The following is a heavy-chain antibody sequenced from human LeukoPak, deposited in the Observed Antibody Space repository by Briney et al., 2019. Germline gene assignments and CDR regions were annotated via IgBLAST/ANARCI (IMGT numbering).Heavy chain of an antibody. Sequence: GGSLRLSCAASGFTFSTYTMYWVRHPPGKRLEWVSIIGNNGGGIHYADSVRGRFTISRDNSKNALYLQMNSLRVEDTAVYYCAIAPNGGTHSWGQGVLVTVSS. J-gene: IGHJ4*02. CDR1: GFTFSTYT. D-gene: IGHD7-27*01. V-gene: IGHV3-23*01. CDR3: AIAPNGGTHS. CDR2: IGNNGGGI.